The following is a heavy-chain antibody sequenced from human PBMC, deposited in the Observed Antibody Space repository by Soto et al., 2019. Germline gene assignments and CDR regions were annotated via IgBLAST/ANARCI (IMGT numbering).Heavy chain of an antibody. J-gene: IGHJ4*02. CDR1: GYAFTSYA. D-gene: IGHD2-15*01. Sequence: ASVKVSCTASGYAFTSYAIHWVRQAPGQRLEWMGWINAGNGNTKYSQKFQGRVTITRDTSASTAYMELSSLTSEDTAVYYCARDILFDYWGQGTLVTVSS. V-gene: IGHV1-3*01. CDR3: ARDILFDY. CDR2: INAGNGNT.